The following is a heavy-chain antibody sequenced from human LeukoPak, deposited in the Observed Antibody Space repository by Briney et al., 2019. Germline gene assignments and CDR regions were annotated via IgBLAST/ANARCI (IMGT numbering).Heavy chain of an antibody. J-gene: IGHJ3*02. D-gene: IGHD4-17*01. CDR3: ARDLVTVTKGFDI. CDR2: IYYSGST. V-gene: IGHV4-59*11. CDR1: GGSMSGHY. Sequence: SETLSLTCTVAGGSMSGHYWSWIRQSPGKGPEWIGYIYYSGSTNYNSSLKSRVTMSVDTSKNQFSLKLTSVTAADTAVYYCARDLVTVTKGFDIWGQGTMVSVSS.